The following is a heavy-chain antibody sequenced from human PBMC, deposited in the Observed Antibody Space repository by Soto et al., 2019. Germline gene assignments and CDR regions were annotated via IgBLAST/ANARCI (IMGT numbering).Heavy chain of an antibody. CDR3: AKSTGYSGYDHSDF. V-gene: IGHV3-23*01. J-gene: IGHJ4*02. D-gene: IGHD5-12*01. Sequence: GSLRLSCAASGFSFSSYAMSWVRQAPGKGLEWVSSISGGGDITYDADSFKGRFIISRDKSKNTLYLEMNSLRVDDTAQYYCAKSTGYSGYDHSDFWGQGTVVTVSS. CDR1: GFSFSSYA. CDR2: ISGGGDIT.